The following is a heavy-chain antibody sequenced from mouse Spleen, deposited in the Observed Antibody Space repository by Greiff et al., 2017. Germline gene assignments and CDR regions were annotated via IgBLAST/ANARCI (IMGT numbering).Heavy chain of an antibody. CDR3: ASDRGDGSSYGFAY. CDR2: IWGVGST. D-gene: IGHD1-1*01. V-gene: IGHV2-6*01. J-gene: IGHJ3*01. CDR1: GFSLTSYG. Sequence: VKLMESGPGLVAPSQSLSITCTVSGFSLTSYGVDWVRQSPGKGLEWLGVIWGVGSTNYNSALKSRLSISKDNSKSQVFLKMNSLQTDDTAMYYCASDRGDGSSYGFAYWGQGTLVTVSA.